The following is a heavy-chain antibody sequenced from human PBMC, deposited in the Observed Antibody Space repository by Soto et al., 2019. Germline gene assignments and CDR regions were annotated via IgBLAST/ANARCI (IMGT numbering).Heavy chain of an antibody. Sequence: QLQLQESGPGLVKPSETLSLTCTVSGGSISSSSYYWGWIRQPPGKGLEWIGSIYYSGSTYYNPSLKSRVTISVDTSKNQCSLKLSSVTAADTAVYYCARQELLWFGEPRYYFDYWGQGTLVTVSS. V-gene: IGHV4-39*01. CDR2: IYYSGST. CDR3: ARQELLWFGEPRYYFDY. CDR1: GGSISSSSYY. D-gene: IGHD3-10*01. J-gene: IGHJ4*02.